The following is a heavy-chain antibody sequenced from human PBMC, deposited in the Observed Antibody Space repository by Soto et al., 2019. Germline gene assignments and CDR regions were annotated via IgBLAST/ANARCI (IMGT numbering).Heavy chain of an antibody. D-gene: IGHD5-12*01. CDR2: VRGNGDPP. Sequence: GGSLRLSCSASGFTFGSYAMHWVRQAPGKGLEYVSGVRGNGDPPFYADSVKGRFTISGDNSKNTLYLQMSSLSADDTAVYYCVKSRGGNNFDFFDWGQGALVTVSS. J-gene: IGHJ4*02. CDR1: GFTFGSYA. V-gene: IGHV3-64D*06. CDR3: VKSRGGNNFDFFD.